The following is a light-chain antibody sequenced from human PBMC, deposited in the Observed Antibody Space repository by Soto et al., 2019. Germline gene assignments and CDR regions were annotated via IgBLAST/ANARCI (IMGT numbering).Light chain of an antibody. CDR2: DNR. J-gene: IGLJ1*01. Sequence: QSVLTQPASVSGAPGQSVTISCTGSSSNIGAGYDVHWYQQLPGTAPKLLIYDNRNRPSGVPDRFSGSKSGTSASLAITGLQAEDEADYYCQSYDSSLSAYVFGTGTKVTVL. CDR3: QSYDSSLSAYV. V-gene: IGLV1-40*01. CDR1: SSNIGAGYD.